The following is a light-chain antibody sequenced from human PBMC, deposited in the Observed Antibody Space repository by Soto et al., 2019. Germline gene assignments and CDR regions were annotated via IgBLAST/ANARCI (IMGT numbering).Light chain of an antibody. J-gene: IGLJ1*01. Sequence: QSVLTQPPSASGTPGQRVTISCSGSSSSIGSHTVNWYQHLPGTAPKLVICRDSQRPSGVPDRFSGSKSGTSASLAISGLQSEDEAEYYCAAWDDSLIGYVFGTGTKVTVL. CDR1: SSSIGSHT. CDR3: AAWDDSLIGYV. V-gene: IGLV1-44*01. CDR2: RDS.